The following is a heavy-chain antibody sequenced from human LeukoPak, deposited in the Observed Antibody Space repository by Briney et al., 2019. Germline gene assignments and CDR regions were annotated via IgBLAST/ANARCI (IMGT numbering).Heavy chain of an antibody. CDR1: GFSLSTSGVG. Sequence: ESGPTLVKPTQTLALTCTFSGFSLSTSGVGVGWIRQPPGKALEWLALIYWDDDKRYSPSLKSRLTITKDTSKNQVVLTMTNMDPVDTATYYCAHSLYSSGWYLSFDAFDIWGQGTMVTVSS. CDR3: AHSLYSSGWYLSFDAFDI. V-gene: IGHV2-5*02. CDR2: IYWDDDK. D-gene: IGHD6-19*01. J-gene: IGHJ3*02.